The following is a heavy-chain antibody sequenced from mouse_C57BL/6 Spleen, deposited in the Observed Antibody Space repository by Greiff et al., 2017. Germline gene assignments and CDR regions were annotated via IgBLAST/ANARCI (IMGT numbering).Heavy chain of an antibody. J-gene: IGHJ3*01. V-gene: IGHV5-17*01. CDR3: ASNWPWFAY. CDR2: ISSGSSTI. Sequence: EVKVVESGGGLVKPGGSLKLSCAASGFTFSDYGMHWVRQAPEKGLEWVAYISSGSSTIYYADTVKGRFTISRDNAKNTLFLKRPSLRSEDTAMYYCASNWPWFAYWGQGTLVTVSA. D-gene: IGHD4-1*01. CDR1: GFTFSDYG.